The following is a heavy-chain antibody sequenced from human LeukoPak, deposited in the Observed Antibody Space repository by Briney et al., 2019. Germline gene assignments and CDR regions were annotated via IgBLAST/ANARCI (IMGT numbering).Heavy chain of an antibody. D-gene: IGHD5-18*01. Sequence: GASVKVSCKVSGYTLTELSMHWVRQAPGKGLEWMGGFDPEDGETIYAQKFQGRVTMTEDTSTDTAYMELSSLRSEDTAVYYCATVAKGYSYGHFDYWGQGTLVAVSS. V-gene: IGHV1-24*01. CDR2: FDPEDGET. CDR3: ATVAKGYSYGHFDY. J-gene: IGHJ4*02. CDR1: GYTLTELS.